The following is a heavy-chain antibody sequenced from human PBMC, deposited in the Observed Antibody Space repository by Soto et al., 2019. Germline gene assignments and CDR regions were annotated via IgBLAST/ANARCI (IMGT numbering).Heavy chain of an antibody. CDR1: GFTFSSYA. Sequence: QVQLVESGGGVVQPGRSLRLSCAASGFTFSSYAMHWVRQAPGKGLEWVAVISYDGSNKYYADSVKGRFTISRDNSKNTLYLQMNSLRAEDTAVYYCARGPMDYYYGMDVWGQGTTVTVYS. J-gene: IGHJ6*02. CDR2: ISYDGSNK. D-gene: IGHD3-10*01. CDR3: ARGPMDYYYGMDV. V-gene: IGHV3-30-3*01.